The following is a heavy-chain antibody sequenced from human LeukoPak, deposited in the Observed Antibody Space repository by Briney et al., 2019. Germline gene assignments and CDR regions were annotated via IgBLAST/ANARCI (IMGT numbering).Heavy chain of an antibody. CDR3: ARALWSAKDAFDI. J-gene: IGHJ3*02. Sequence: ASVKVSCKASGYTFTGYYMHWVRQAPGQGLEWMGWINPNSGGTNYAQKFQGRVTMTRDTSISTAYMELSRLRSDDTAVYYCARALWSAKDAFDIWGQGTMVTVCS. V-gene: IGHV1-2*02. CDR2: INPNSGGT. D-gene: IGHD3-10*01. CDR1: GYTFTGYY.